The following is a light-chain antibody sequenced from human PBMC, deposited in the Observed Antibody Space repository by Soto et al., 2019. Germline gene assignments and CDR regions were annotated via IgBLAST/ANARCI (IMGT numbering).Light chain of an antibody. Sequence: EIVLTQSPGTLSLSPGERATRSCRARQSVSSSYLAWYQQKPDQPPTLLISGASSRSTGIPDRFSGSGSGTDFTLTISRLEIEDFVVYYCPQYGSSPRLPFGGGTKLDIK. J-gene: IGKJ4*01. V-gene: IGKV3-20*01. CDR2: GAS. CDR3: PQYGSSPRLP. CDR1: QSVSSSY.